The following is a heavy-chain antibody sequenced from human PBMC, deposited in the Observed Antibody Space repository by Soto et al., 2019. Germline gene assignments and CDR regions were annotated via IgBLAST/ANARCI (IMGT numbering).Heavy chain of an antibody. V-gene: IGHV3-21*01. Sequence: EVQLVESGGDLVGPGGSLRLSCAPSGFSFTNYNMNWVRQSPGKGLEWVSSISSGSSYIYYADSVKGRFTISRDNAKQSLYLQMNSLRAEDTAVYYCARDQRDCFNTRCYLGPYFYATDVWGQGTTVTVSS. J-gene: IGHJ6*02. CDR1: GFSFTNYN. D-gene: IGHD2-2*01. CDR3: ARDQRDCFNTRCYLGPYFYATDV. CDR2: ISSGSSYI.